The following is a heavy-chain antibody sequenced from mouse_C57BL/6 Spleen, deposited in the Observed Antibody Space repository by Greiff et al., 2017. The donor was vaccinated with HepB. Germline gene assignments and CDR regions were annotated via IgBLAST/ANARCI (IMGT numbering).Heavy chain of an antibody. J-gene: IGHJ2*01. CDR3: THYGSSGDY. V-gene: IGHV14-4*01. CDR1: GFNIKDDY. CDR2: IDPENGDT. Sequence: EVQLQQSGAELVRPGASVKLSCTASGFNIKDDYMHWVKQRPEQGLEWIGWIDPENGDTEYASKFQGKATITADTSSNTAYLQLSSLTSEDTAVYYCTHYGSSGDYWGQGTTLTVSS. D-gene: IGHD1-1*01.